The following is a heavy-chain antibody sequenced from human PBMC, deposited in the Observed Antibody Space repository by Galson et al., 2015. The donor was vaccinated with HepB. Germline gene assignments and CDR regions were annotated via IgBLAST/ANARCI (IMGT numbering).Heavy chain of an antibody. CDR1: GFIVSAKY. J-gene: IGHJ4*02. V-gene: IGHV3-23*01. CDR2: ISNSGGAT. Sequence: SLRLSCAASGFIVSAKYMAWVRQAPGKGLEWVSAISNSGGATYYADSVKGRFTISRDNSKNTLYLQMNSLRAEDTAIYYCAKTGYCSSTSCPPDYWGQGTLVTVSS. CDR3: AKTGYCSSTSCPPDY. D-gene: IGHD2-2*01.